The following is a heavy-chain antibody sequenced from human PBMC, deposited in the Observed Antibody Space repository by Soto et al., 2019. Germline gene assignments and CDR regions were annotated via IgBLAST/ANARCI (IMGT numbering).Heavy chain of an antibody. Sequence: PSGTLSIACAVSGGCINSGGYYGSLISKHPGKGLEWIGYIYYSGSTYYNPSLKSRVTISVDTSKNQFSLKLSSVTAADTAVYYCARVKCFGDLLSFDYCGQATLVTVS. D-gene: IGHD3-10*01. V-gene: IGHV4-31*11. J-gene: IGHJ4*02. CDR1: GGCINSGGYY. CDR2: IYYSGST. CDR3: ARVKCFGDLLSFDY.